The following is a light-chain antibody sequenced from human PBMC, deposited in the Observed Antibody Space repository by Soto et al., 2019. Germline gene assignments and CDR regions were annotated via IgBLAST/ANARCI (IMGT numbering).Light chain of an antibody. V-gene: IGKV2-28*01. CDR1: QSLLHSDGYNY. CDR2: LGS. CDR3: IEALQPPHT. J-gene: IGKJ2*01. Sequence: DIVMTQSPLSLPVTPGEPASISCRSSQSLLHSDGYNYLNWYLQKPGQSPQLLIYLGSNRASGVPYRFSGRVSGTAFTLKISRVEAEDVGLYYCIEALQPPHTFGRGTKLEIK.